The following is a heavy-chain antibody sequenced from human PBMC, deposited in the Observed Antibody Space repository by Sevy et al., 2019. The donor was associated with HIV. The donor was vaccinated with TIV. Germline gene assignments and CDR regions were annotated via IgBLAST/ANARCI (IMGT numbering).Heavy chain of an antibody. CDR1: GFTVSNNY. CDR2: IYSDGST. J-gene: IGHJ4*02. V-gene: IGHV3-53*01. Sequence: GGSLRLSCAASGFTVSNNYMNWVRQAPGKGLEWVSVIYSDGSTYYVDSVKGRFTISRDNSKNTLFLQMNSLGADDTAVYYCARVPPYSYGFGVDYWGQGTLVTVSS. CDR3: ARVPPYSYGFGVDY. D-gene: IGHD5-18*01.